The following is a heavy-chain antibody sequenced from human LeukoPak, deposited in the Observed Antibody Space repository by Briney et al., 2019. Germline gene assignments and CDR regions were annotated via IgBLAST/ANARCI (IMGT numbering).Heavy chain of an antibody. CDR2: IIPIFGTA. CDR3: ARALPVYCSGGSCYLYYFDY. V-gene: IGHV1-69*13. CDR1: GGTFSSYA. J-gene: IGHJ4*02. Sequence: SVKVSCKASGGTFSSYAISWVRQAPGQGLEWMGGIIPIFGTANYAQKFQGRVTITADESTSTAYMELSRLRSDDTAVYYCARALPVYCSGGSCYLYYFDYWGQGTLVTVSS. D-gene: IGHD2-15*01.